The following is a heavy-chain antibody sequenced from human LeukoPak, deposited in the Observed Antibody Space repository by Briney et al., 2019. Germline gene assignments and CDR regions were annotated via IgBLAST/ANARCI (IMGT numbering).Heavy chain of an antibody. J-gene: IGHJ4*02. Sequence: QSGGSLRLSCAASGFTFDEYAIHWVRQAPGKGLEWLSVTSGDGGATDYADSVKGRFTISRDNSKSSLYLQINSLRTEDTALYYCAKEKRSNSFSDSDYWGQGTLVTVSS. CDR1: GFTFDEYA. D-gene: IGHD2-2*01. V-gene: IGHV3-43*02. CDR2: TSGDGGAT. CDR3: AKEKRSNSFSDSDY.